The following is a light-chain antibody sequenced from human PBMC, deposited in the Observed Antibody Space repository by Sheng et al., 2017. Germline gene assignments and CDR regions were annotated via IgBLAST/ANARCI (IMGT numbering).Light chain of an antibody. Sequence: SYELTQPPSVSVAPGKTARITCGGNNIGTKTVHWYQQKPGQAPVLVVCDDTDRPSGIPERFSGSNSGNTATLTISRVEAGDEADYYCQVWDTGGDRLVVFGGGTKLAVL. CDR1: NIGTKT. CDR3: QVWDTGGDRLVV. V-gene: IGLV3-21*03. CDR2: DDT. J-gene: IGLJ2*01.